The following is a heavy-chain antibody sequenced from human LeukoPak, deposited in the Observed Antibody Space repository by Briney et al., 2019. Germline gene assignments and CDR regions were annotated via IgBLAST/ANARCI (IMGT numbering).Heavy chain of an antibody. CDR1: GFTFSSYW. CDR2: IHSDEIRT. CDR3: ARGIYGDPVAFDY. D-gene: IGHD4/OR15-4a*01. V-gene: IGHV3-74*01. Sequence: GGSPRLSCEASGFTFSSYWMHWVRQAPGRGLVWVSRIHSDEIRTNYADSVTGRFTISRDNAKNTVYLQMNSLRDEDTAVYYCARGIYGDPVAFDYWGQGTLVTVSS. J-gene: IGHJ4*02.